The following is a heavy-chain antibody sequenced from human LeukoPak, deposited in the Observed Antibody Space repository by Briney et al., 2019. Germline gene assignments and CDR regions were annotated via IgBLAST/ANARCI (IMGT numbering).Heavy chain of an antibody. J-gene: IGHJ5*02. V-gene: IGHV4-59*01. Sequence: SETLSLTCTVSGGSISSYYWSWIRQPPGKGLEWIGYIYYSGSTNYNPSLKSRVTISVDTSKNQFSLKLSSVTAADTAVYYCARDTVGGSKGHWFDPWGQGTLVTVSS. CDR1: GGSISSYY. CDR3: ARDTVGGSKGHWFDP. D-gene: IGHD6-19*01. CDR2: IYYSGST.